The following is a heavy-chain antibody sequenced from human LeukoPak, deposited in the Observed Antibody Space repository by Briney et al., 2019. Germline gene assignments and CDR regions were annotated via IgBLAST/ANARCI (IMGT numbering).Heavy chain of an antibody. D-gene: IGHD3-3*01. CDR1: GGSFSGYY. V-gene: IGHV4-34*01. Sequence: SSETLSLTCAVYGGSFSGYYWSWVRQPPGKGLEWIGEINHSGSTNYNPSLKSRVTISVDTSKNQFSLKLSSVTAADTAVYYCARDGKIYDFWSGYSGLYQDYWGQGTLVTVSS. J-gene: IGHJ4*02. CDR3: ARDGKIYDFWSGYSGLYQDY. CDR2: INHSGST.